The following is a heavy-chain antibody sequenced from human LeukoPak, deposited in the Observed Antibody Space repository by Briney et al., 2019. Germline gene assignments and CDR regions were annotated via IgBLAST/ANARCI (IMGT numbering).Heavy chain of an antibody. CDR1: GGSISSSSYY. Sequence: SETLSLTCTVSGGSISSSSYYWCWIRQPPGKGLEWIGSIYYSGSTYYNPSLKSRVTISVDTSKNQFSLKLSSVTAADTAVYYCARQGFPYYDFWSGYGFLGYWGQGTLVTVSS. CDR2: IYYSGST. V-gene: IGHV4-39*01. D-gene: IGHD3-3*01. CDR3: ARQGFPYYDFWSGYGFLGY. J-gene: IGHJ4*02.